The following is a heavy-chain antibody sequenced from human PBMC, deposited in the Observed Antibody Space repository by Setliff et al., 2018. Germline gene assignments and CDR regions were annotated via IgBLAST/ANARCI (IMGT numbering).Heavy chain of an antibody. V-gene: IGHV3-30*04. CDR1: GFLYSNNA. CDR2: ISYDGTIT. D-gene: IGHD2-15*01. Sequence: LRLSCAASGFLYSNNAFHWVRQTPGKGLEWVAVISYDGTITHYVDSVKGRFSISRDNSQNTLYLQMNSLSPEDTALYYCASSSGGNYEAYFDYWGQGTLVTVSS. J-gene: IGHJ4*02. CDR3: ASSSGGNYEAYFDY.